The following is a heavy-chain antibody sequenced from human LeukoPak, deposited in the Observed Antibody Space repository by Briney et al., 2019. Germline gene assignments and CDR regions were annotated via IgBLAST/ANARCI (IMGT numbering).Heavy chain of an antibody. Sequence: GGSLRLSCAACGFTLSSYAMSWVGEAPGEGLEWGSAITGSAGTTYYPDSVPPRFTISRDNSKNTLYLQMNSLRAEPTAAYYCAKRSSYCSGGRCYSWFDYWAQGPLVPVS. CDR3: AKRSSYCSGGRCYSWFDY. CDR2: ITGSAGTT. V-gene: IGHV3-23*01. D-gene: IGHD2-15*01. J-gene: IGHJ4*02. CDR1: GFTLSSYA.